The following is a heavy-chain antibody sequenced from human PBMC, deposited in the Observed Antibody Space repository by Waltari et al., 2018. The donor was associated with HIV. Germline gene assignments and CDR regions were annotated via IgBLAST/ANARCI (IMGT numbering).Heavy chain of an antibody. D-gene: IGHD3-16*01. V-gene: IGHV3-23*01. Sequence: EVQLLESGGHLIQPGGSLRLSCAASGFPFDTYAMNWVRQAPGKGLGWVAAIMGSGDSAYSADSVKGRFSISRDNSKNTLFLQMTSLRAEDTAVYYCAKDLGDYVWGMFTGAHFDSWGQGTLVTVSS. CDR3: AKDLGDYVWGMFTGAHFDS. J-gene: IGHJ4*02. CDR2: IMGSGDSA. CDR1: GFPFDTYA.